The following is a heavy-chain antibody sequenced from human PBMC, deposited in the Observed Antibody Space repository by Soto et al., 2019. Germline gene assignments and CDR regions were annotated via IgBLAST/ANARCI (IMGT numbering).Heavy chain of an antibody. J-gene: IGHJ2*01. CDR1: GFSLGTYGVG. CDR2: IYWDDDK. CDR3: ARRGGGIVDWYFDL. Sequence: QITLNESGPTLVKPTQTLTLTCTFSGFSLGTYGVGVGWIRQPPGKTLEWLALIYWDDDKRYSTSLKSRLTITKEPSKRQVFLTLTNMDPVDTATYSCARRGGGIVDWYFDLWGRGTAVIVSS. D-gene: IGHD1-26*01. V-gene: IGHV2-5*02.